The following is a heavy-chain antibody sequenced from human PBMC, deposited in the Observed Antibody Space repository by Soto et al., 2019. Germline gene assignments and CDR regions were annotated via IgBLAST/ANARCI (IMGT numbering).Heavy chain of an antibody. CDR2: IYYSGST. J-gene: IGHJ4*02. CDR1: GYSISSSNW. Sequence: SETLSLTCAVSGYSISSSNWWGWIRQPPGKGLEWIGYIYYSGSTYYNPSLKSRVTMSVDTSKNQFSLKLSSVTAVDTAVYYCARNPFKGNDYGDYEEINWGQGTLVTVSS. D-gene: IGHD4-17*01. CDR3: ARNPFKGNDYGDYEEIN. V-gene: IGHV4-28*01.